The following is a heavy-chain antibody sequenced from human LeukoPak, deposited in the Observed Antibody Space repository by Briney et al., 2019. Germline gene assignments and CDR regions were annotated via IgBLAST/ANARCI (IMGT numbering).Heavy chain of an antibody. CDR3: ARGKPPCYYGSGSYYNFP. CDR1: GGSFSGYY. J-gene: IGHJ5*02. Sequence: SETLSLTCAVYGGSFSGYYWSWIRQPPGKGLEWIGEINHSGSTNYNPSLKSRVTISVDTSKNQFSLKLSSVTAADTAVYYCARGKPPCYYGSGSYYNFPWGQGTLVTVSS. CDR2: INHSGST. D-gene: IGHD3-10*01. V-gene: IGHV4-34*01.